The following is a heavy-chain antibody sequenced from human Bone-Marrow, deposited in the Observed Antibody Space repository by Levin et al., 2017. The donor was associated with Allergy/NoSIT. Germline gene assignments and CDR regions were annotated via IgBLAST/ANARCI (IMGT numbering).Heavy chain of an antibody. Sequence: TLSLTCAISGDSVSSNRAAWHWIRQSPSRGLEWLGRTYYRSKWYNDYAVSVKSRITINPDTSKNQLSVQLNSVTPDDTAVYYCARASSGIGVDYWGQGTLVTVSS. J-gene: IGHJ4*02. CDR3: ARASSGIGVDY. CDR1: GDSVSSNRAA. V-gene: IGHV6-1*01. CDR2: TYYRSKWYN. D-gene: IGHD3-16*01.